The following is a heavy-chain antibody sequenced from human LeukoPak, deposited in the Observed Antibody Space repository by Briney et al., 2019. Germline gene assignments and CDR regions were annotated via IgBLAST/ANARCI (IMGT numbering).Heavy chain of an antibody. V-gene: IGHV3-21*01. CDR1: AFTFSSYS. J-gene: IGHJ4*02. D-gene: IGHD5-18*01. CDR2: ISSSSSYI. Sequence: PGRSLRLSCAASAFTFSSYSMNWVRQAPGKGLEWVSSISSSSSYIYYADSVKGRFTISRDNAKHSLYLQMNSLRAEDTAVYYCARDSNSRYSYGYADYWGQGTLVTVSS. CDR3: ARDSNSRYSYGYADY.